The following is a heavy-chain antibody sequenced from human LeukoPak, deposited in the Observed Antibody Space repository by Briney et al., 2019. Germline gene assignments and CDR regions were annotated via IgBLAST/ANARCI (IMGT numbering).Heavy chain of an antibody. V-gene: IGHV4-39*01. D-gene: IGHD1-1*01. J-gene: IGHJ4*02. CDR3: ARFREHLRRMRGHVEYYFDY. Sequence: SETLSLTCTVSGGSISSSSYYWGWIRQPPGKGLEWIGSIYYSGSTLYTPSLKSRVTISVDTSKNQFSLKLSSVTAADTAVYYCARFREHLRRMRGHVEYYFDYWGQGTLVTVSS. CDR2: IYYSGST. CDR1: GGSISSSSYY.